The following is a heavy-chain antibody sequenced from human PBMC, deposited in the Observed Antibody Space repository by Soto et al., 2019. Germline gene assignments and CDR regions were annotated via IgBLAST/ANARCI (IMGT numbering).Heavy chain of an antibody. CDR3: ASELFSAADY. D-gene: IGHD1-26*01. CDR2: MSFDEKNK. Sequence: QVQLVESGGGVVQPGRSLRLSCVGSGFIFRNFPMYWIRQAPGKGLEWVAVMSFDEKNKYYADSVKGRSTISRATSKNTVYLEMTGLRTEDTAVYYCASELFSAADYWGRGTRVIVSS. J-gene: IGHJ4*02. CDR1: GFIFRNFP. V-gene: IGHV3-30*04.